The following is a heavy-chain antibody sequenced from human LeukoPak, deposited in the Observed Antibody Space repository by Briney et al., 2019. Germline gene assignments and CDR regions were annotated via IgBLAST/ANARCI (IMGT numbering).Heavy chain of an antibody. V-gene: IGHV3-9*01. Sequence: GGSLRLSCATSGFTFDNYSMHWVRQAPGKGLEWVSGITWNSGSVAYADSVKGRFTISRDNAKNSLYLQMNSLRAEDAAVYYCTRENWHLDYWGQGNLVTVSS. J-gene: IGHJ4*02. CDR2: ITWNSGSV. CDR1: GFTFDNYS. CDR3: TRENWHLDY.